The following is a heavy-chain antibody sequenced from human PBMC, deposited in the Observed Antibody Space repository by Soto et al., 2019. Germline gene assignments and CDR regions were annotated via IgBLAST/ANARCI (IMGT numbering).Heavy chain of an antibody. Sequence: SETLSLTCTVSGGSISSHYWSWIRQPAGKGLEWIGRIYTSGSTNYNPSLKSRVTMSVDTSKNQFSLKLSSVTAADTAVYYCARDQYCSSTSCYSDSLYYYCYGMDVWGQGTTVTVSS. CDR1: GGSISSHY. CDR2: IYTSGST. CDR3: ARDQYCSSTSCYSDSLYYYCYGMDV. J-gene: IGHJ6*02. D-gene: IGHD2-2*02. V-gene: IGHV4-4*07.